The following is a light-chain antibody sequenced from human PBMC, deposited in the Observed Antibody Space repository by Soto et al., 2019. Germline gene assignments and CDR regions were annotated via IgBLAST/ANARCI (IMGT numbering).Light chain of an antibody. CDR2: AAS. J-gene: IGKJ1*01. CDR3: QQGYSTPCT. CDR1: QSISSY. V-gene: IGKV1-39*01. Sequence: DIQMTQSPSSLSASVGDRVTITCRASQSISSYLHWYQQKPGKAPKLLIYAASNLQSGVPSRFSASGSGTDFTLTLNSXQPEDFATYYCQQGYSTPCTFGQGTKVDIK.